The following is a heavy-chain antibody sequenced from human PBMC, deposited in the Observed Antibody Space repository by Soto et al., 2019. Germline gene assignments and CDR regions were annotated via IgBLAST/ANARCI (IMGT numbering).Heavy chain of an antibody. CDR1: GFTFSSYS. CDR2: ISSSSSYI. J-gene: IGHJ4*02. V-gene: IGHV3-21*01. CDR3: ARDLGLGHVFDY. Sequence: EVQLVESGGGLVKPGGSLRLSCAASGFTFSSYSMNWVRQAPGKGLEWVSSISSSSSYIYYADSVKGRFTISRDNAKNSLYLQMNSLRAEDTAVYYCARDLGLGHVFDYWGQGTLVTVSS.